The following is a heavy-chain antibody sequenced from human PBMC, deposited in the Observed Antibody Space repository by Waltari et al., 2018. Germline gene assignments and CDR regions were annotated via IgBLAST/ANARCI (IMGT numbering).Heavy chain of an antibody. Sequence: QVQLVQSGAEVKKPGASVKVSCKTSGYPFTSYYMHWVRQAPGQGLEWMGWINTRNGGTNYAQKYQCRVTMTRDTSISTAYMELSRLISNDTAVYYCARTYQSGSYSDYWGQGTPVTVSS. J-gene: IGHJ4*02. V-gene: IGHV1-2*02. CDR2: INTRNGGT. D-gene: IGHD1-26*01. CDR3: ARTYQSGSYSDY. CDR1: GYPFTSYY.